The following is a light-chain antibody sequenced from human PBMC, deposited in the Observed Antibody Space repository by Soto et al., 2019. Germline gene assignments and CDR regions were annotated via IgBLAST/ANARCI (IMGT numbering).Light chain of an antibody. Sequence: DVVMTQSPLSLPVTLGQSASISCRSSQSLAYSDGLTYVNWFQQRPGQPPRRLIYKVSERDSGVPDRFRGSGSGTEFTLTISRVEAEDVGVYFCMQGTYWPFTFGPGTKVDFK. CDR1: QSLAYSDGLTY. CDR2: KVS. V-gene: IGKV2-30*01. J-gene: IGKJ3*01. CDR3: MQGTYWPFT.